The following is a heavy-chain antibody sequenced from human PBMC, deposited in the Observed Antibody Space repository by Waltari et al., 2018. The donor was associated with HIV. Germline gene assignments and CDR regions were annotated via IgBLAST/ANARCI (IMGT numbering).Heavy chain of an antibody. V-gene: IGHV1-2*07. J-gene: IGHJ4*02. D-gene: IGHD3-9*01. Sequence: QVQLVQSGAEVKKPGASVKVPCKASGHTFPGSYINWVRQAAGQGLEWREWINPNRGGTNYAHRFQGRGTMTRDPSISTAYMGLSRLRSDDTAVYYCARVGDILTGSASYWGQGTLVTVSS. CDR2: INPNRGGT. CDR1: GHTFPGSY. CDR3: ARVGDILTGSASY.